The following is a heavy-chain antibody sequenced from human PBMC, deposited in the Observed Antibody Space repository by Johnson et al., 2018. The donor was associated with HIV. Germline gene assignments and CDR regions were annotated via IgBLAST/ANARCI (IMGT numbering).Heavy chain of an antibody. CDR3: ARGPYKFDTTGEGPFDI. J-gene: IGHJ3*02. V-gene: IGHV3-7*01. Sequence: VQLVESGGGLVQPGGSLRLSCAASGFVFETYWMTWVRQAAGQGLEWVANIRQDGSAKQYVDSVRGRFTLSRDNAKKSVDLQMSSLRVEDTAVYFCARGPYKFDTTGEGPFDIWGQGTVVTVSS. D-gene: IGHD2/OR15-2a*01. CDR2: IRQDGSAK. CDR1: GFVFETYW.